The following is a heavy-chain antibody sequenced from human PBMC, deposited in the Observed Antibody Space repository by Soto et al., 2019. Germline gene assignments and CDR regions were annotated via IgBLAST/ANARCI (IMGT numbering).Heavy chain of an antibody. CDR1: RFTFSSYG. Sequence: PGGSLRLSCAASRFTFSSYGMSWVRQAPGKGLEWVAGISGSGGSTYYADSVKGRFTISRDNSKNTLYLQMNSLRADDTAVYFCARVESNGYFKYWGLGTLVTVSS. CDR3: ARVESNGYFKY. V-gene: IGHV3-23*01. D-gene: IGHD2-8*01. J-gene: IGHJ4*02. CDR2: ISGSGGST.